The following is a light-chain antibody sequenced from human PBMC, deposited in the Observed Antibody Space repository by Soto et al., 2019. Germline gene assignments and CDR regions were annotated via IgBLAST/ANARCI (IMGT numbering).Light chain of an antibody. Sequence: DIPMTQSPSSLSASVGDRVTITCRASQGIGNYLAWYQQKPGKNPKLLIYAASTLQSGVPPRFSGSGSGTDFTLTISSLHPEDVATYYCQKYDDAPLTFGPGTKVNL. J-gene: IGKJ3*01. V-gene: IGKV1-27*01. CDR3: QKYDDAPLT. CDR2: AAS. CDR1: QGIGNY.